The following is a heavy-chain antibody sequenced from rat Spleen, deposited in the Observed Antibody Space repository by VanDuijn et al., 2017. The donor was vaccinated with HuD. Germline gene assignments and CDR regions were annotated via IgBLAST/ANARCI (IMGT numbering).Heavy chain of an antibody. CDR2: ISYDGSST. D-gene: IGHD1-9*01. CDR1: GFTFSDYY. CDR3: ARHGYNPFDY. Sequence: EVQLVESDGGLVQPGRSLKLSCAASGFTFSDYYMAWVRQAPTKGLEWVATISYDGSSTYYRDSVKGRFTISRDNAKSTLYLQMDSLRSEDTATYYCARHGYNPFDYWGQGVMVTVSS. J-gene: IGHJ2*01. V-gene: IGHV5-29*01.